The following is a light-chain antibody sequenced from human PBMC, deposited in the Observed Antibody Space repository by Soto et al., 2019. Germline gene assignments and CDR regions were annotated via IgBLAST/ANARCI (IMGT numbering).Light chain of an antibody. J-gene: IGKJ1*01. Sequence: EIVLTQSPGTLSLSPGERATLSCRASQSVSSGYLAWYQHKPGQAPRLLIFGASIRSAGIPDRFTGSGSGADFTLTISRLEPEDFAVYYCQQYGSSPRTFGQGTKVDSK. V-gene: IGKV3-20*01. CDR1: QSVSSGY. CDR3: QQYGSSPRT. CDR2: GAS.